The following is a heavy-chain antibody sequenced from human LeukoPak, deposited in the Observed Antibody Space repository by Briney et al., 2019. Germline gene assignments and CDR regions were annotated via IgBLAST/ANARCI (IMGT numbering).Heavy chain of an antibody. D-gene: IGHD6-13*01. Sequence: PGGSLRLSCAASGFTLDDYVMHWVRQAPGKGLEWVSGISWNSVSIGYADSVKGRFTISRDSAKNSLYLQMNSLRAEDTALYYCAKDIGTGGTGWYFDLWGRGTLVTVSS. V-gene: IGHV3-9*01. CDR3: AKDIGTGGTGWYFDL. CDR2: ISWNSVSI. CDR1: GFTLDDYV. J-gene: IGHJ2*01.